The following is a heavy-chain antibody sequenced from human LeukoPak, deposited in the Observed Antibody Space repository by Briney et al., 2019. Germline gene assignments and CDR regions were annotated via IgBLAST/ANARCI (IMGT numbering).Heavy chain of an antibody. CDR1: GYTFTSYD. D-gene: IGHD3-22*01. V-gene: IGHV1-8*01. Sequence: GASVKVSCKASGYTFTSYDINWVRQATGQGLEWMGWMNPNSGNTGYAQKIQGRVTMTRNTSISTAYMELSSLRSEDTAVYYCARVPNSSGYLFDYWGQGTLVTVSS. CDR3: ARVPNSSGYLFDY. CDR2: MNPNSGNT. J-gene: IGHJ4*02.